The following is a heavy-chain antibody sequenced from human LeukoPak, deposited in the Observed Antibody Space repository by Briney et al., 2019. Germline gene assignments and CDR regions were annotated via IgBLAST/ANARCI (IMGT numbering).Heavy chain of an antibody. J-gene: IGHJ4*02. V-gene: IGHV4-59*01. Sequence: PSETLSLTCTVSGGSISSYYWSWIRQPPGKGREWIGYIYYSVSTNYNPSLKSRVTISVDTSKNQFSLKLSSVTAADTAVYYCARRPAAIGYFDYWGQGTLVTVSS. CDR3: ARRPAAIGYFDY. CDR2: IYYSVST. CDR1: GGSISSYY. D-gene: IGHD2-2*02.